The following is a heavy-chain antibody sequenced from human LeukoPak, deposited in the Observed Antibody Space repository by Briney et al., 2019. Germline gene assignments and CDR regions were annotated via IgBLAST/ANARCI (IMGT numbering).Heavy chain of an antibody. CDR3: AKGLSKYCTTGVCYFAGGYYFDY. CDR2: ISGSGGST. D-gene: IGHD2-8*01. Sequence: GGSLRLSCAASGFTFSSYAMSWVRQTPGKGLEWVSAISGSGGSTYYADSVKGRFTISRDNSKNTLYLQMNSLRAEDTAVYYCAKGLSKYCTTGVCYFAGGYYFDYWGQGTLVTVSS. J-gene: IGHJ4*02. CDR1: GFTFSSYA. V-gene: IGHV3-23*01.